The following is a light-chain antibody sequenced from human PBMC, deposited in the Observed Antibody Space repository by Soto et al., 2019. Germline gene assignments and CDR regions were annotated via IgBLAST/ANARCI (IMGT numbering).Light chain of an antibody. CDR1: QSLSSSY. CDR2: GAS. J-gene: IGKJ4*01. CDR3: QHFGSSPT. Sequence: EIVSTQSPCTLSLSPGERATLSCRASQSLSSSYLAWYQQKPGQAPRLLIYGASSRATAIPDRFSGSGSGTDFTLTINRLEPEDFAVYYCQHFGSSPTFGGGTKVDIK. V-gene: IGKV3-20*01.